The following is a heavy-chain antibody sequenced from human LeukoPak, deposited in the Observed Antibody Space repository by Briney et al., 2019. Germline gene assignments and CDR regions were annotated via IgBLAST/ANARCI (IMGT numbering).Heavy chain of an antibody. CDR2: IYYSGST. J-gene: IGHJ4*02. Sequence: KPSETLSLTCTVSGGSISSYYWSWIRQPPGKGLEWIGYIYYSGSTSYNPSLKSRVTISVDTSKNQFSLRLSSVTAADTAVYYCARLVGATIGEIDYWGQGTLVTVSS. D-gene: IGHD1-26*01. V-gene: IGHV4-59*01. CDR3: ARLVGATIGEIDY. CDR1: GGSISSYY.